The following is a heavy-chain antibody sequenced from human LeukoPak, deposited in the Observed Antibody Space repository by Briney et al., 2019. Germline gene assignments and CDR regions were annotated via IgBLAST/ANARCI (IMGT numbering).Heavy chain of an antibody. D-gene: IGHD7-27*01. CDR1: GFTFSSYG. J-gene: IGHJ4*02. CDR2: IWYDGSNK. Sequence: PGRSLRLSCAASGFTFSSYGMHWVRQAPGKGLEWVAVIWYDGSNKYYADSVKGRLTISRDNSKNTLYLQMNSLRAEDTAVYYCARDWGSNFDYWGQGTLVTVSS. V-gene: IGHV3-33*01. CDR3: ARDWGSNFDY.